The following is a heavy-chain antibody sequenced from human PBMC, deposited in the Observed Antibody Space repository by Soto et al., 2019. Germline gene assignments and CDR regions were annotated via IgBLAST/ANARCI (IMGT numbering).Heavy chain of an antibody. V-gene: IGHV1-69*01. CDR1: GGTIRTYV. CDR3: AREPQDGSGSYFDY. D-gene: IGHD3-10*01. CDR2: IIPIFGTP. J-gene: IGHJ4*02. Sequence: QVQLVQSGAEVKKPGSSVKVACNTSGGTIRTYVISWVRQAPGQGLEWMGGIIPIFGTPKYAQNFQGRVTITADQSTNTAYMELSSLRSEDTAVYYCAREPQDGSGSYFDYWGQGSLVTVSS.